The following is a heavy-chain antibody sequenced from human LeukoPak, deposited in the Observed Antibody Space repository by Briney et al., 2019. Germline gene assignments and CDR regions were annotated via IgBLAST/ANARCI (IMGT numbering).Heavy chain of an antibody. V-gene: IGHV1-46*01. J-gene: IGHJ6*02. CDR1: GYTFTSYY. CDR2: IFLSGVST. CDR3: AREGYYDSSGDHYYGMDV. D-gene: IGHD3-22*01. Sequence: ASVKVSCKASGYTFTSYYMHWVRQAPGQGLEWMGIIFLSGVSTIYAQKFQGRVSMTRDTSTSTVYLELSSLRSEDTAVYYCAREGYYDSSGDHYYGMDVWGQGTTVTVSS.